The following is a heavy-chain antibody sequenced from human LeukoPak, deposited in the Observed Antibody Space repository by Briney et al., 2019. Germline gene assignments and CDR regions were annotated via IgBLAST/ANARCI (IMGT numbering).Heavy chain of an antibody. J-gene: IGHJ4*02. CDR1: GFTFSSYS. D-gene: IGHD1-14*01. CDR2: ISSSSSYI. CDR3: ARKNRKPHHLYY. Sequence: GGSLRLSCAASGFTFSSYSMNWVRQAPGKGLEWVSSISSSSSYIYYADSVKGRFTISRDNAKNSLYLQMNSLRAEDTAVYYCARKNRKPHHLYYWGQGTLVTVSS. V-gene: IGHV3-21*01.